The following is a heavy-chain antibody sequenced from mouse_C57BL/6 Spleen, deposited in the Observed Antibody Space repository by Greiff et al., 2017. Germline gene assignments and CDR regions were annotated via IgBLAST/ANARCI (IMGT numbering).Heavy chain of an antibody. CDR2: ISYSGST. D-gene: IGHD1-1*01. J-gene: IGHJ1*03. Sequence: VQLKESGPGMVKPSQSLSLTCTVTGYSITSGYDWHWIRHFPGNKLEWMGYISYSGSTNYNPSLKSRISITHDTSKNHFFLKLNSVTTEDTATYYCARAYGSSYGYFDVWGTGTTVTVSS. CDR1: GYSITSGYD. CDR3: ARAYGSSYGYFDV. V-gene: IGHV3-1*01.